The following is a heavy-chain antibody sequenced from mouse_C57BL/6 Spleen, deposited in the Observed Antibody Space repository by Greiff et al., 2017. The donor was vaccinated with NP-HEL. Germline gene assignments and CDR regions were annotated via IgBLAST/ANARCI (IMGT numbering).Heavy chain of an antibody. D-gene: IGHD1-1*01. J-gene: IGHJ4*01. CDR1: GYTFTDYY. CDR2: IYPGSGNT. CDR3: ARYYYGSSSHYYAMDY. V-gene: IGHV1-76*01. Sequence: VQLQQSGAELVRPGASVKLSCKASGYTFTDYYINWVKQRPGQGLEWIARIYPGSGNTYYNEKFKGKATLTAEKSSSTAYMQLSSLTSEDSAVYFCARYYYGSSSHYYAMDYWGQGTSVTVSS.